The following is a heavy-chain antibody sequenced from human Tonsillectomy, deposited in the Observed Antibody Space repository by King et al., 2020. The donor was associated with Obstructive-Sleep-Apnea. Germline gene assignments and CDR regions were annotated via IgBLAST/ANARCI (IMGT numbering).Heavy chain of an antibody. Sequence: VQLVESGAEVKKPGASVKVSCKASGYTFTNYDINWVRQATGQGLEWMGWMNCNTGNTGYAQKVQGRVTMTRDTSISTAYMELSSLTSEDTAVFYCTRRRVNDNGGHYYPHDAFDSWGQGTMVTVS. D-gene: IGHD3-22*01. CDR3: TRRRVNDNGGHYYPHDAFDS. CDR1: GYTFTNYD. V-gene: IGHV1-8*01. J-gene: IGHJ3*02. CDR2: MNCNTGNT.